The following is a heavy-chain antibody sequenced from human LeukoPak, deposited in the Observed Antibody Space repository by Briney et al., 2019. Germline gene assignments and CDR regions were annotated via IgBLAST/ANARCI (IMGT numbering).Heavy chain of an antibody. J-gene: IGHJ3*02. Sequence: GASVKVSCKASGYTFTSYYMHWVRQAPGQGLEWMGIINPSGRSTSYAQKFQGRVTMTRDTSTSTVYMELSSLRSEDTAVYYCARGRAAMATFDAFDIWGQGTMVTVSS. CDR2: INPSGRST. D-gene: IGHD5-18*01. CDR3: ARGRAAMATFDAFDI. CDR1: GYTFTSYY. V-gene: IGHV1-46*01.